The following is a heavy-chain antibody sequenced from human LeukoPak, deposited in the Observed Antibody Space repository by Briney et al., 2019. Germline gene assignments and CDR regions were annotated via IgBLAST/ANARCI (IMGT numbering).Heavy chain of an antibody. J-gene: IGHJ5*02. CDR2: INHSGST. D-gene: IGHD3-3*01. CDR1: GGSFSGYY. V-gene: IGHV4-34*01. Sequence: SETLSLTCAVYGGSFSGYYWSWIRQPPGKGLEWIGEINHSGSTNYNPSLKSRVTISVDTSKNQFSLKLSSVTAADTAVYYCVRGGTGGFWSGYFNWFDPWGQGTLVTVSS. CDR3: VRGGTGGFWSGYFNWFDP.